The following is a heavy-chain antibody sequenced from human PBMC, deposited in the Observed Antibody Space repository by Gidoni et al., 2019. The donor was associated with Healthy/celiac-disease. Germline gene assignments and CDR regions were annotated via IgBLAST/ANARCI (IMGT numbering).Heavy chain of an antibody. CDR1: GFTFSSYS. CDR3: ARVDEDHDIVVVPAAYPKYYYYMDV. D-gene: IGHD2-2*01. Sequence: EVQLVKSGGGLVKPGGSLRLSCAASGFTFSSYSMNWVRQAPGKGLEWVSSSSSSSSYIYYADSVKGRFTISRDNAKNSLYLQMNSLRAEDTAVYYCARVDEDHDIVVVPAAYPKYYYYMDVWGKGTTVTVSS. CDR2: SSSSSSYI. V-gene: IGHV3-21*01. J-gene: IGHJ6*03.